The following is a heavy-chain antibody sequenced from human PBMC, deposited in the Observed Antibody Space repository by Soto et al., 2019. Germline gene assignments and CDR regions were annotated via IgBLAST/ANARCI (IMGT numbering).Heavy chain of an antibody. D-gene: IGHD6-13*01. CDR1: GLTFSNAW. Sequence: EVQLVESGGGLVKPGGSLRLSCAASGLTFSNAWMSWVRKAPGKGLEWVGRIKSKTDGGPTDYAAPVKGRFTISRDDSKNTLYLQMNSLKTEDTAVYYCTRQQLSVYYYYYMDVWGKGTTVTVSS. J-gene: IGHJ6*03. V-gene: IGHV3-15*01. CDR3: TRQQLSVYYYYYMDV. CDR2: IKSKTDGGPT.